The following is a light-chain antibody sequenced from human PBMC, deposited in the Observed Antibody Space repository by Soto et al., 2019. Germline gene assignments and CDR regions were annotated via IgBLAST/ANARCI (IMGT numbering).Light chain of an antibody. CDR1: SSDVGGYNY. CDR3: SSYISSSTFYV. Sequence: QSGLTQPASVSGSPGQSITISCTGTSSDVGGYNYVSWYQHHPGKAPKLMIYEVSNRPSGVSHRFSGSKSGNTASLTISGLQAEDEADYYCSSYISSSTFYVFGTGTKVTVL. V-gene: IGLV2-14*01. J-gene: IGLJ1*01. CDR2: EVS.